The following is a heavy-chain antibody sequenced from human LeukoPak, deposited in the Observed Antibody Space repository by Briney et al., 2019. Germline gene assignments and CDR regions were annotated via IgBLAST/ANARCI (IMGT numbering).Heavy chain of an antibody. CDR2: INPNSGGT. Sequence: VASVKVSCKASGYTFTGYYMHWVRQAPGQGLEWMGWINPNSGGTNYAQKFQGRVTMTRDTSISTAYMELSRLRSDDTAVYYCARVESSGWQGIDYWGQGTLVTVSS. V-gene: IGHV1-2*02. D-gene: IGHD6-19*01. CDR1: GYTFTGYY. CDR3: ARVESSGWQGIDY. J-gene: IGHJ4*02.